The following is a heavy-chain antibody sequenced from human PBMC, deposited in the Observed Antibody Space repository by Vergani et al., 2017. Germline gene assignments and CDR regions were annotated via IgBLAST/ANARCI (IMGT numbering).Heavy chain of an antibody. J-gene: IGHJ4*02. CDR1: GFTFSNYA. V-gene: IGHV3-23*01. CDR3: AKVSGCSSTWYLDY. D-gene: IGHD6-13*01. Sequence: EVQLLESGGGLVQPGGSLRLSCAASGFTFSNYAMSWVRQASGKGLGWVSVIRGRCGSTYYSDSVEARFTISRDNSKNTLYLHMNSLRAEDTAVDYCAKVSGCSSTWYLDYWGQGTLVTVSS. CDR2: IRGRCGST.